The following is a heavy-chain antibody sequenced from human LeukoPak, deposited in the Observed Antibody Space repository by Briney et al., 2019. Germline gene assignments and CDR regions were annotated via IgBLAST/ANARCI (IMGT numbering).Heavy chain of an antibody. CDR3: VRGGYHDY. CDR2: INSDGSNT. CDR1: GFIFSSYW. J-gene: IGHJ4*02. D-gene: IGHD3-16*02. Sequence: GGSLRLSCAASGFIFSSYWMYWVRQAPGKGLVWVAHINSDGSNTNYADSVKGRFSISRDNSKNTLYLQMSSLRVEDTAVYYCVRGGYHDYWGQGTLVTVSS. V-gene: IGHV3-74*01.